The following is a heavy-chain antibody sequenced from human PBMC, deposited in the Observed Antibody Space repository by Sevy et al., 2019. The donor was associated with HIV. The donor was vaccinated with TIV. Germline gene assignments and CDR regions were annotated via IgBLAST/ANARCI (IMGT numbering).Heavy chain of an antibody. D-gene: IGHD5-12*01. J-gene: IGHJ6*02. Sequence: SETLSLTCTVSGGSISSYYWSWIRQPPGKGLEWIGYIYYSGSTNYNPSLKSRVTISVDTSKNQFSLKLSSGTAADTAVEFCARVRPSGGLSYYYYGKDVLGQGTTVTGSS. CDR2: IYYSGST. V-gene: IGHV4-59*13. CDR3: ARVRPSGGLSYYYYGKDV. CDR1: GGSISSYY.